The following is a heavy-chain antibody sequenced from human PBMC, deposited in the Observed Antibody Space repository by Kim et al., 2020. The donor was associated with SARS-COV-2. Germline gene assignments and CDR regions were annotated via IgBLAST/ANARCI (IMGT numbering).Heavy chain of an antibody. J-gene: IGHJ4*02. V-gene: IGHV3-53*01. CDR3: SRSTVGAYFDY. D-gene: IGHD1-26*01. CDR2: A. Sequence: AYYADSVKGRFTISRDIPKDTLYLQMNSLRADDTAVYYCSRSTVGAYFDYWGQGSLVSVSS.